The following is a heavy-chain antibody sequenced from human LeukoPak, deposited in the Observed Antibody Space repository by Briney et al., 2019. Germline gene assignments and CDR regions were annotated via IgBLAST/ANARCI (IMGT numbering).Heavy chain of an antibody. V-gene: IGHV1-8*01. Sequence: GASVKVSCKASGYTFTTHDINWVRQATGQGLEWMGWMNPKSGKVGYARKFQGRVTMTRNPSISTAYMELSSLRSEDTAVYYCARVFHYYMDVWGKGTTVTISS. CDR2: MNPKSGKV. CDR3: ARVFHYYMDV. CDR1: GYTFTTHD. J-gene: IGHJ6*03.